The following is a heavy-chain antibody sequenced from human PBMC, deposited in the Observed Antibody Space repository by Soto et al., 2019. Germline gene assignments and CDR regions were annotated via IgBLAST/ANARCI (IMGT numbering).Heavy chain of an antibody. J-gene: IGHJ6*03. V-gene: IGHV5-51*01. Sequence: HGESLKISCKGSGYSFTSYWIGWVRQMPGKGLEWMGIIYPGDSDTRYSPSFQGQVTISADKSISTAYLQWSSLKASDTAMYYCARVVAANPYYYYYMDVWGKGTTVTVSS. D-gene: IGHD2-15*01. CDR2: IYPGDSDT. CDR1: GYSFTSYW. CDR3: ARVVAANPYYYYYMDV.